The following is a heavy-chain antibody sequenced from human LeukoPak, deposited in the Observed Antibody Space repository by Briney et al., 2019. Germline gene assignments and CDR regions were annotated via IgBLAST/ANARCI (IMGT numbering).Heavy chain of an antibody. CDR2: IYYSGST. CDR1: GGSISSYY. Sequence: PSETLSLTCTVSGGSISSYYWSWIRQPPGKGLEWIGYIYYSGSTNYNPSLKSRVTISVDTSKNQFSLKLSSVTAADTAVYYCARGNSSSSGWYSDLWGRGTLVTVSS. V-gene: IGHV4-59*01. D-gene: IGHD6-6*01. J-gene: IGHJ2*01. CDR3: ARGNSSSSGWYSDL.